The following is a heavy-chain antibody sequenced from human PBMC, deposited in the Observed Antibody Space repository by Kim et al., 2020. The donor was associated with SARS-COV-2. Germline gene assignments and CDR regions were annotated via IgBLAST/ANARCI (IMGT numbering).Heavy chain of an antibody. D-gene: IGHD5-18*01. J-gene: IGHJ4*02. CDR3: AKDEEALDTAMVDY. CDR2: ISYDGSNK. V-gene: IGHV3-30*18. Sequence: GGSLRLSCAASGFTFSSYGMHWVRQAPGKGLEWVAVISYDGSNKYYADSVKGRFTISRDNSKNTLYLQMNSLRAEDTAVYYCAKDEEALDTAMVDYWGQG. CDR1: GFTFSSYG.